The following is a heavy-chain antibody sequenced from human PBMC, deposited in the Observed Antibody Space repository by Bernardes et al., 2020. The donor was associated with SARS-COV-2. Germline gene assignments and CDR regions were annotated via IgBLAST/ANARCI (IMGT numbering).Heavy chain of an antibody. D-gene: IGHD2-2*01. CDR1: GFTFSSYW. J-gene: IGHJ4*02. CDR3: ARDGWVYCSSTSCSPTSTNY. CDR2: INSDGSST. V-gene: IGHV3-74*01. Sequence: GGSLRLSCAASGFTFSSYWMHWVRQAPGKGLVWVSRINSDGSSTSYADSVKGRFTISRDNAKNTLYLQMNSLRAEDTAVYYCARDGWVYCSSTSCSPTSTNYWSQGTLLTVSS.